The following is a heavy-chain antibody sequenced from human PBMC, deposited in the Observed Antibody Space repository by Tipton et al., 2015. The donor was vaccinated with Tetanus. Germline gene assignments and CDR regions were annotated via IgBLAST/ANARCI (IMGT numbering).Heavy chain of an antibody. CDR2: IYRRETT. J-gene: IGHJ3*02. CDR3: ARIGWLQQNKPVFDI. Sequence: TLSLTCTVSGDSIGRTSPYWGWIRQPPGKDLEWIGSIYRRETTYYNPSLKSRVTLSIDTPKNQFSLKMNSVTAADTAVYYCARIGWLQQNKPVFDIWGQGTMVTVSS. D-gene: IGHD5-24*01. V-gene: IGHV4-39*07. CDR1: GDSIGRTSPY.